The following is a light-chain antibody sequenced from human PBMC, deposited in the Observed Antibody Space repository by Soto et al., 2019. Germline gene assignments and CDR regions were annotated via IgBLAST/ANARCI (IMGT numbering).Light chain of an antibody. CDR2: GNS. V-gene: IGLV1-40*01. Sequence: QSVLTQAPSVSGAPGQRVTISCTGSSSNIGAYYDVHWYQQLPGTAPKPLIYGNSNRPSGVPDRFSGSTSGNSAFLAITGLQAEDEADYYCQSYDTSLSVVFGGGTKLTVL. J-gene: IGLJ2*01. CDR1: SSNIGAYYD. CDR3: QSYDTSLSVV.